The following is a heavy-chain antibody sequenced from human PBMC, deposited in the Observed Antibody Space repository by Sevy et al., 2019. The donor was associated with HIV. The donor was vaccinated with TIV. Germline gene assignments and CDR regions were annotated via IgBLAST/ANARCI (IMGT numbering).Heavy chain of an antibody. CDR3: AGDLPPSATTVAHFDY. J-gene: IGHJ4*02. D-gene: IGHD4-17*01. Sequence: GGSLRLSCAATGLSFSSYEMNWVRQAPGRGLEWVSYISNSGVSIYYSDSVKGRFTISRDNARNSLYLQMKSLRAEDTAVYYCAGDLPPSATTVAHFDYWGQGTLVTVSS. CDR1: GLSFSSYE. V-gene: IGHV3-48*03. CDR2: ISNSGVSI.